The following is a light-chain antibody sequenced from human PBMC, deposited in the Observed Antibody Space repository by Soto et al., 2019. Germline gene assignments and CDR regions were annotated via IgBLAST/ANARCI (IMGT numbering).Light chain of an antibody. CDR3: QQRHMWPIT. CDR1: QSFRGL. J-gene: IGKJ5*01. CDR2: DAY. V-gene: IGKV3-11*01. Sequence: FLTQSPFTLSLSPLERATLSCRASQSFRGLLAWYQQKPGQAPRLLIYDAYNRATGIPPRFSGSGSGTDFTLTISSLEPEDSAVYYCQQRHMWPITFGQGTRLEIK.